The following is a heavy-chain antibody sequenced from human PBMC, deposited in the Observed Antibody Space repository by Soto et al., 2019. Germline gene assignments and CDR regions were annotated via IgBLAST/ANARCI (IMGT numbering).Heavy chain of an antibody. V-gene: IGHV1-18*01. D-gene: IGHD3-22*01. Sequence: ASVKVSCKASGYTFTSYGISWVRQAPGQGLEWMGWISAYNGNTNYAQKLQGRVTMTTDTSTSTAYMELRSLRSDDTAVYYCAIDYYDSSGYNWFDPWGQGTLVTVSS. CDR3: AIDYYDSSGYNWFDP. J-gene: IGHJ5*02. CDR1: GYTFTSYG. CDR2: ISAYNGNT.